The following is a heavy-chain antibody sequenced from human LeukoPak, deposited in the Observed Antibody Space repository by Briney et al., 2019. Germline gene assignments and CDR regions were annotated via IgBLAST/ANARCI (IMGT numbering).Heavy chain of an antibody. CDR3: ARCRCGWSRCS. CDR2: IKQDGSDK. Sequence: TGGSLRLSCAVSGFTFSTYWMSWGRQAPGKGLEWVANIKQDGSDKYYVDSVKGRFTISRDNAKNSLYLQMNSLRAEDTAVYYCARCRCGWSRCSWGKVTLVTVSS. V-gene: IGHV3-7*01. CDR1: GFTFSTYW. J-gene: IGHJ5*02. D-gene: IGHD6-19*01.